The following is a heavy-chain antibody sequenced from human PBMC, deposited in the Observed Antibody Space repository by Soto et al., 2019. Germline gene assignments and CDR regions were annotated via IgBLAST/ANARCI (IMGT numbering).Heavy chain of an antibody. D-gene: IGHD6-13*01. CDR2: IYHSGST. J-gene: IGHJ6*02. Sequence: PSETLSLTCAVSGYSISSGYYWGCIRQPPGKGLEWIGSIYHSGSTYYNPSLKSRVTISVDTSKNQFSLKLSSVTAADTAVYYCARDRLEQQLPNKHYYYYGMDVWGQGTTVTVSS. V-gene: IGHV4-38-2*02. CDR1: GYSISSGYY. CDR3: ARDRLEQQLPNKHYYYYGMDV.